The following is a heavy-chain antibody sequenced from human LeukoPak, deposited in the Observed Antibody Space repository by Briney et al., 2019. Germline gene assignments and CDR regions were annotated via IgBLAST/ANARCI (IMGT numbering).Heavy chain of an antibody. CDR2: IYVSGST. CDR1: GGSITSYF. J-gene: IGHJ2*01. Sequence: SETLSLTCTVSGGSITSYFFTWIRQPAGKGLEWIGRIYVSGSTNYSPSLKSRVTMSVDTSKNQFSLKLNSVTAADTAVYYCARGVPITASVPWYFDLWGRGTLVTVSS. CDR3: ARGVPITASVPWYFDL. D-gene: IGHD6-13*01. V-gene: IGHV4-4*07.